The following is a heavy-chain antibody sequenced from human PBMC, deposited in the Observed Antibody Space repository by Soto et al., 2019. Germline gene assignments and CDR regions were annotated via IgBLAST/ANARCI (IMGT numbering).Heavy chain of an antibody. V-gene: IGHV3-9*01. D-gene: IGHD5-18*01. Sequence: EVQLVESGGGLVQPGRSLRLSCAASRFTFDDYAMHWVRQAPEKGLEWVSGISWNSGSIDYADSVKGRFTISRDNAKNSLYLQMNRLRAEDTALYYCAKDRTPMVTANSNFDYWGQGTLVTVSS. CDR2: ISWNSGSI. CDR1: RFTFDDYA. J-gene: IGHJ4*02. CDR3: AKDRTPMVTANSNFDY.